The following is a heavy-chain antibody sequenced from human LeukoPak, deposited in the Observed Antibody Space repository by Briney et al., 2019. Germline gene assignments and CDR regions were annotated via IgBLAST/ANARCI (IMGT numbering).Heavy chain of an antibody. Sequence: KPGGSLRLSCAVSGFTVSDNHMTWVRQAPGKGLEWIGRIYTSGSTNYNPSLKSRVTMSVDTSKNQFSLKLSSVTAADTAVYYCAREGVWGSYRYWGQGTLVTVSS. J-gene: IGHJ4*02. CDR2: IYTSGST. D-gene: IGHD3-16*02. CDR1: GFTVSDNH. V-gene: IGHV4-4*07. CDR3: AREGVWGSYRY.